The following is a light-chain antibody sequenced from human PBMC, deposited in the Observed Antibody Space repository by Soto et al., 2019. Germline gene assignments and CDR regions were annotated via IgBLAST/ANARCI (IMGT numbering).Light chain of an antibody. Sequence: EIVMTQSPATLSVSLGERATLSCRASQSVSPNLAWYQQKPGQAPRLLIHGASNRATGVPGRFSGSGSGTEFTLTISSLQSEDSAVYYCQHYSNWPPLSFGGGTKVEIK. CDR1: QSVSPN. CDR3: QHYSNWPPLS. CDR2: GAS. J-gene: IGKJ4*01. V-gene: IGKV3-15*01.